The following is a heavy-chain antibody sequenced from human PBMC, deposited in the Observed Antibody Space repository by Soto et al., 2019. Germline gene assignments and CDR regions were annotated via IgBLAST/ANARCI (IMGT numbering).Heavy chain of an antibody. CDR2: ISYDGSNK. CDR1: GFTFSSYG. Sequence: SGGSLRLSCAASGFTFSSYGMHWVRQAPGKGLEWVAVISYDGSNKYYADSVKGRFTISRDNSKNTPYLQMNSLRAEDTAVYYCANDFHHIPDYYYYGMDVWGQGTTVTVSS. J-gene: IGHJ6*02. CDR3: ANDFHHIPDYYYYGMDV. V-gene: IGHV3-30*18.